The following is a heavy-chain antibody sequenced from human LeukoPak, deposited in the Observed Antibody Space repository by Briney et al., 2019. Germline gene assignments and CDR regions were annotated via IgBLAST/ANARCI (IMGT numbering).Heavy chain of an antibody. CDR3: ARRERGITIFGVVIKNWFDP. J-gene: IGHJ5*02. Sequence: PSETLSLTCTVSGGSISSGGYYWSWIRQHPGKGLEWIGYIYYSGSTYYNPSLKSRVTISVDTSKNQFSLKLSSVTAADTAVYYCARRERGITIFGVVIKNWFDPWGQGTLVTVSS. V-gene: IGHV4-31*03. CDR1: GGSISSGGYY. D-gene: IGHD3-3*01. CDR2: IYYSGST.